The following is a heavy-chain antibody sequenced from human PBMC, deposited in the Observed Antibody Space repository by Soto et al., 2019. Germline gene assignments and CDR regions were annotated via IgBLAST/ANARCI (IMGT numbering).Heavy chain of an antibody. CDR2: IFYSGNT. CDR1: GDSVSSGSYY. D-gene: IGHD1-26*01. V-gene: IGHV4-61*01. CDR3: ARHYSGSYYSHWSDP. Sequence: PSETLSLTCSVSGDSVSSGSYYWSWVRQPPGKGLEWIGYIFYSGNTNYNPSLQSRVTISVDTSKNQFSLKLRSMTAADTAMYYCARHYSGSYYSHWSDPWGQGTLVTVSS. J-gene: IGHJ5*02.